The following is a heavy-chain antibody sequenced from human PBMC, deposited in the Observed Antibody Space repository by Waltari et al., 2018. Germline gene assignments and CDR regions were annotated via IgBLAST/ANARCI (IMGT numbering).Heavy chain of an antibody. CDR2: IYHCGST. CDR3: ARGKYSSGWYGFDY. J-gene: IGHJ4*02. Sequence: QVQLQESGPGLVKPSGTLSLPCAVSGGSISSSNWWSWVRQPPGKGLEWIGEIYHCGSTNYNPSLKSRVTISVDKSKNQFSLKLSAVTAADTAVYYGARGKYSSGWYGFDYWGQGTLVTVSS. D-gene: IGHD6-19*01. CDR1: GGSISSSNW. V-gene: IGHV4-4*02.